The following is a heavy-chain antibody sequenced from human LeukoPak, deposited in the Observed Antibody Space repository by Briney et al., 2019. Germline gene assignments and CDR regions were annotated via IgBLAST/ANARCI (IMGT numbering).Heavy chain of an antibody. CDR1: GFTFSNYA. D-gene: IGHD2-21*02. Sequence: QTGGSLRLSCAASGFTFSNYAMSWVRQAPGKGLEWVSGISLSGDDTYYTDSVKGRFIISRDDSKNTLYLQMNSLRAEDTAVYYCARAGANCGGDCPPYGWFDPWGQGTLVTVSS. V-gene: IGHV3-23*01. J-gene: IGHJ5*02. CDR2: ISLSGDDT. CDR3: ARAGANCGGDCPPYGWFDP.